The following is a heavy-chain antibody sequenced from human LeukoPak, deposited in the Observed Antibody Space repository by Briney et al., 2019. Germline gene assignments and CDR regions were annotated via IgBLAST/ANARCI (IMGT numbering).Heavy chain of an antibody. CDR1: GGTFSSYA. CDR2: IIPIFGTA. V-gene: IGHV1-69*05. J-gene: IGHJ4*02. CDR3: ASNYYGSGSYRDY. D-gene: IGHD3-10*01. Sequence: SVKVSCKASGGTFSSYAISWVRQAPGQGLEWMGRIIPIFGTANYAQKFQGRVTITTDESTSTAYMELSSLRSEDTAVYYCASNYYGSGSYRDYWGQETLVTVSS.